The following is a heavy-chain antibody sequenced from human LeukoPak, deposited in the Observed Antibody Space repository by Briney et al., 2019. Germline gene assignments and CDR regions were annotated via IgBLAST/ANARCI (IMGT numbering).Heavy chain of an antibody. V-gene: IGHV3-21*06. CDR2: IGPTGSDR. CDR1: GLTFSTSD. CDR3: ATETNGRHYDY. J-gene: IGHJ4*02. Sequence: KPGGSLRLSCTASGLTFSTSDFNWVRQAPGKGLEWVASIGPTGSDRYHADSIKGRFTISRDNANNFLYLQMNSLRAEDTAVYYCATETNGRHYDYWGQGTLLTVSS. D-gene: IGHD1-14*01.